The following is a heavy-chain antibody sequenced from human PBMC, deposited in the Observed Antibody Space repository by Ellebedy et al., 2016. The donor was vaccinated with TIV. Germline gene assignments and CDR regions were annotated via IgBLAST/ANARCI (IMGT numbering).Heavy chain of an antibody. J-gene: IGHJ4*02. CDR2: ITHSGST. CDR3: ARGLARDY. Sequence: SQTLSLTCAVYGGSFSGYYWSWIRPPPGKGLELLGKITHSGSTNYSPSLKSRVTISVDTSKNQFSLNLSSVTAPDTAVYYCARGLARDYWGQGTLVTVSS. CDR1: GGSFSGYY. V-gene: IGHV4-34*01.